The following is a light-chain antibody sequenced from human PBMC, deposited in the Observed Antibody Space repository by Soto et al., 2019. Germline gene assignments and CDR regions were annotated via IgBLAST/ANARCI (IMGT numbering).Light chain of an antibody. CDR3: MQGTHWPPMYT. Sequence: DVVMTQSPLSLPVTLGQPASISCRSSQSLVYSDSNTFLNWFQQRPGQSPRRLIYKVSNRDSGVPDRFSGSGSGTDFTLKISRVEPEDVGVYYCMQGTHWPPMYTFGQGTKLEIK. V-gene: IGKV2-30*01. J-gene: IGKJ2*01. CDR2: KVS. CDR1: QSLVYSDSNTF.